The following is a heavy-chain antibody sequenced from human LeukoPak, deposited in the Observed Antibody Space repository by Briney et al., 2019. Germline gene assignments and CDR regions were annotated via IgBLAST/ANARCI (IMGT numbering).Heavy chain of an antibody. D-gene: IGHD7-27*01. J-gene: IGHJ5*02. Sequence: SQTLSLTCNVSGGSISNDGYYWSWIRQHPGKGLYWLGNIYYNGSTYYNPSLKSRVTLSVDTSKSQFSLRLSSVTAADTAVYYCARDLTGDQFFDPWGQGTLVTVSS. CDR1: GGSISNDGYY. V-gene: IGHV4-31*03. CDR2: IYYNGST. CDR3: ARDLTGDQFFDP.